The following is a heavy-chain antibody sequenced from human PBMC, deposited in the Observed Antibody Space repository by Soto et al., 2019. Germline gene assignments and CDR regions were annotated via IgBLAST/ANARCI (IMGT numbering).Heavy chain of an antibody. Sequence: EVQLVESGGGLVQPGGSLRLSCAASGFTFSDHYMDWVRQAPGKGLEWVGRSRNQANSYTTEYAASVRGRFTISRDDSKNSLYLQMNSLKSEDTAVYYCARALGSWGQGTLVTVSS. CDR1: GFTFSDHY. V-gene: IGHV3-72*01. CDR3: ARALGS. CDR2: SRNQANSYTT. J-gene: IGHJ5*02.